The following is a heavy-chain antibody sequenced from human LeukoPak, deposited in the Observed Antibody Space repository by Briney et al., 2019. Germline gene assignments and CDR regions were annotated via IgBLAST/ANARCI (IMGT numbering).Heavy chain of an antibody. CDR2: INHSGST. CDR3: ARGRYNWNY. J-gene: IGHJ4*02. D-gene: IGHD1-20*01. Sequence: SETLSLTCAVYGGSFSGYYWSWIRQPPGKGLEWIGEINHSGSTNYNPSLNSRVTISVDTSKNQLSLKLSSVTAADTAVYYCARGRYNWNYWGQGILVTVSS. V-gene: IGHV4-34*01. CDR1: GGSFSGYY.